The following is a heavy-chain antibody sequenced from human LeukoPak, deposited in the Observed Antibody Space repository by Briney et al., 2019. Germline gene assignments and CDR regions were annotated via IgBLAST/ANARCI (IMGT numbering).Heavy chain of an antibody. CDR2: ISGSGDST. D-gene: IGHD1-1*01. CDR3: AKGRDGGWNEGDS. J-gene: IGHJ4*02. CDR1: GFTFSSNA. V-gene: IGHV3-23*01. Sequence: GGSLRLSCAASGFTFSSNAMNWVRQAPGKGLEWVSGISGSGDSTYYADSVKGRFTISRDNSKNTVYLQLSSLRADDTAGYYCAKGRDGGWNEGDSWGQGALSPSPQ.